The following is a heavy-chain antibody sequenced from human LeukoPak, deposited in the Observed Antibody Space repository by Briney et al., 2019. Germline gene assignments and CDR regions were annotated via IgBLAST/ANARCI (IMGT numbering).Heavy chain of an antibody. CDR3: SSQKDTYGYLDY. CDR1: GFTFSNYA. CDR2: VSYDGTYQ. D-gene: IGHD5-18*01. J-gene: IGHJ4*02. Sequence: PGRSLRLSCAASGFTFSNYAMHWVRQAPGKGLEWVAVVSYDGTYQNYADSVKGRFTISRDNSRNTLYLQMNSVRAEDTAVYYCSSQKDTYGYLDYWGQGTLVIVSS. V-gene: IGHV3-30-3*01.